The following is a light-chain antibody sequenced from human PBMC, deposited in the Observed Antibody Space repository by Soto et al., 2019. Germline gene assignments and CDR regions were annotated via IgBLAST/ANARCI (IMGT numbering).Light chain of an antibody. CDR2: GAS. CDR1: QSLSGFY. Sequence: EIVLTQSPGTLSLSPGERATLSCRASQSLSGFYLAWYQQKPGQTPRLLIYGASNRATDIPDRFSGSWSGADSTLTTSRLEPEDFAVYYCQHYGTSPTFGGGTKVEIK. CDR3: QHYGTSPT. J-gene: IGKJ4*01. V-gene: IGKV3-20*01.